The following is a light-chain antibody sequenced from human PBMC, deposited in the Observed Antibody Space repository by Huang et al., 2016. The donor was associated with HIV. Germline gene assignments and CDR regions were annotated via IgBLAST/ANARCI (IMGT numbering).Light chain of an antibody. J-gene: IGKJ2*01. CDR3: QEYNNWPPYT. CDR2: GAS. V-gene: IGKV3-15*01. CDR1: HSITTN. Sequence: EIVMTQSPATLSVSPGERPTLSCTARHSITTNLAWYQKKPGQPPRLLIYGASTRATGVPDRFSGSGSGTEFTLTISSLQSEDFAVYYCQEYNNWPPYTFGQGTKVEIE.